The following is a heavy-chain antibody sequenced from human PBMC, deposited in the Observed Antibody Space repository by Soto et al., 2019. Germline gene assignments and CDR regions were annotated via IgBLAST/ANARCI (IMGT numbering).Heavy chain of an antibody. CDR1: GFTFSSYG. J-gene: IGHJ6*02. V-gene: IGHV3-30*18. CDR2: ISYDGRNK. Sequence: QVQLVESGGGVGQPGRSLRLSCAASGFTFSSYGMHWVRQAPGKGLEWVAGISYDGRNKYYADAVKGRFTISRDNSKNTLYMQMSNLRAEDTAVYYCVKDGSSGWPYFYDMDVWGQGTTVTVSS. CDR3: VKDGSSGWPYFYDMDV. D-gene: IGHD6-19*01.